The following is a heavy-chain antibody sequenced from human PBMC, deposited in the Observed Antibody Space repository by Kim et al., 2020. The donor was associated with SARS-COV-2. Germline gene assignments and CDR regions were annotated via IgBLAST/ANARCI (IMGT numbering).Heavy chain of an antibody. V-gene: IGHV3-23*01. D-gene: IGHD3-10*01. Sequence: GGSLRLSCAASGFTFSSYAMSWVRQAPGKGLEWVSAISGSGGSTYYADSVKGRFTISRDNSKNTLYLQMNSLRAEDTVVYYCAKEKRFRITMVRGVISPTDYWGQGTLVTVSS. CDR2: ISGSGGST. CDR3: AKEKRFRITMVRGVISPTDY. CDR1: GFTFSSYA. J-gene: IGHJ4*02.